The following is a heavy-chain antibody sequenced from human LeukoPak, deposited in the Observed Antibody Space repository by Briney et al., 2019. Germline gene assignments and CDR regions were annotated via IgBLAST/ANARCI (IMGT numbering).Heavy chain of an antibody. Sequence: SETLSLTCTVSGASINHYYWGWIRQLPPGKGLEWIGYFYYSGSTNYKPSHKSRVSISADTSKNQFSLNLTSVTAADTAVYYCARLGNSGYKGGGMDVWGPGTTVTVSS. CDR3: ARLGNSGYKGGGMDV. CDR1: GASINHYY. CDR2: FYYSGST. D-gene: IGHD5-12*01. J-gene: IGHJ6*02. V-gene: IGHV4-59*01.